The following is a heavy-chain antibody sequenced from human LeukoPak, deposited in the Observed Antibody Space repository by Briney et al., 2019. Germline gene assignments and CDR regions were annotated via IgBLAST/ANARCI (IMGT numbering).Heavy chain of an antibody. D-gene: IGHD3-16*02. V-gene: IGHV1-2*02. Sequence: ASVKVSCKASGYTFTGYYMHWVRQAPGQGLEWMGWINPNSGGTNYAQKFQGRVTMTRDTSISTAYMELSRLRSDDTAVYYCAPVRGVIGDAFDIWGQGTMVTVSS. CDR3: APVRGVIGDAFDI. CDR1: GYTFTGYY. J-gene: IGHJ3*02. CDR2: INPNSGGT.